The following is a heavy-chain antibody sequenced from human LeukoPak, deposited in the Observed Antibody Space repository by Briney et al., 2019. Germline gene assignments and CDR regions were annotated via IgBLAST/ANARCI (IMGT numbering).Heavy chain of an antibody. Sequence: ASVKVSCKASGGTFSSYAISWVRQAPGQGLEWMGGINPNSGGTNYAQKSQGRVIMTRDTSISTAYMELSRLRSEDTAVYYCARDRSGYYFDYWGQGTLVTVSS. D-gene: IGHD3-22*01. CDR3: ARDRSGYYFDY. CDR2: INPNSGGT. J-gene: IGHJ4*02. CDR1: GGTFSSYA. V-gene: IGHV1-2*02.